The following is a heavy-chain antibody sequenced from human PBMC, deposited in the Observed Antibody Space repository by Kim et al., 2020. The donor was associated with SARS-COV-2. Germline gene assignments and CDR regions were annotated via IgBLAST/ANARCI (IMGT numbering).Heavy chain of an antibody. CDR1: GFTFDDYT. Sequence: GGSLRLSCAASGFTFDDYTMHWVRQAPGKGLEWVSLISWDGGSTYYADSVKGRFTISRDNSKNSLYLQMNSLRTEDTALYYCAKDIRIAAGYFDYWGQGTLVPVSS. D-gene: IGHD6-25*01. J-gene: IGHJ4*02. CDR2: ISWDGGST. CDR3: AKDIRIAAGYFDY. V-gene: IGHV3-43*01.